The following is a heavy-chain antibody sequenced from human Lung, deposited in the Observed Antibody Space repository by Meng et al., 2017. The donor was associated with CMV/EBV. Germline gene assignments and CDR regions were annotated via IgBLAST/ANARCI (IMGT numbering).Heavy chain of an antibody. CDR1: GFTFSGSD. CDR3: SRHLGLAIDF. V-gene: IGHV3-73*01. CDR2: IRSEPNNHAT. Sequence: GESXKISCAASGFTFSGSDIHWVRQASGKGLEWVGRIRSEPNNHATSYAVSLRSRVTISRDDSKNTAYLQVDSLKTDDTAVYYCSRHLGLAIDFWGQGTLVTVSS. J-gene: IGHJ4*02.